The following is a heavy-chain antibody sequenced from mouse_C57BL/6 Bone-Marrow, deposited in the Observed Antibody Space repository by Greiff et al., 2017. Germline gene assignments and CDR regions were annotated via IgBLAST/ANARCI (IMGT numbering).Heavy chain of an antibody. CDR3: TDYSNYAMDY. J-gene: IGHJ4*01. D-gene: IGHD2-5*01. V-gene: IGHV14-4*01. CDR2: IDPENGDT. Sequence: VQLKQSGAELVRPGASVKLSCTASGFNIKDDYMHWVKQRPEQGLEWIGWIDPENGDTEYASKFQGKATITAATSSNTAYLQLSSLTSEDTAVYYCTDYSNYAMDYWGQGTSVTVSS. CDR1: GFNIKDDY.